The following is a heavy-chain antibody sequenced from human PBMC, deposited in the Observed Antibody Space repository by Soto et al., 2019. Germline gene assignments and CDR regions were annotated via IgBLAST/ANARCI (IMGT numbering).Heavy chain of an antibody. CDR3: ASSHAGAHRPAAVH. V-gene: IGHV4-30-2*01. J-gene: IGHJ4*02. D-gene: IGHD6-13*01. CDR2: IYHSGST. CDR1: GGSISSDGYS. Sequence: QLQLQESGSGLVKPSQTLSLTCAVSGGSISSDGYSWSWIRQPPGKGLEWIGYIYHSGSTYYNPALKSRVTISVDRSKNQFSLKLSSVTAADTAVYYCASSHAGAHRPAAVHWGQGTLVTVSS.